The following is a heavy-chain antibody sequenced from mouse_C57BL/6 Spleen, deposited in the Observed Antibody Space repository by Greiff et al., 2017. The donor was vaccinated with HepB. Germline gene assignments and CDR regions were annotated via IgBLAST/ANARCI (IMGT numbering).Heavy chain of an antibody. CDR3: ARSSTGTGVYYYDY. CDR1: GYSFTGYY. Sequence: EVQLQQSGPELVKPGASVKISCKASGYSFTGYYMNWVKQSPEKSLEWIGEINPSTGGTTYNQKFKAKATLTVDKSSSTAYMQLKSLTSEDSAVYYCARSSTGTGVYYYDYWGQGTTLTVSS. J-gene: IGHJ2*01. V-gene: IGHV1-42*01. D-gene: IGHD4-1*02. CDR2: INPSTGGT.